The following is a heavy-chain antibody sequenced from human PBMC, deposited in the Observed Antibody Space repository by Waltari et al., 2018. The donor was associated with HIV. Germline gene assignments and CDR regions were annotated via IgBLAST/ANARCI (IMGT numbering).Heavy chain of an antibody. V-gene: IGHV3-30*18. D-gene: IGHD5-18*01. J-gene: IGHJ4*02. CDR3: AKGRYSYASDY. CDR2: ISYDGSNK. CDR1: GFTFSSYG. Sequence: QVQLVESGGGVVQPGRSLRLSCAASGFTFSSYGMHWVRQAPGKGLEWVEVISYDGSNKYYADSVKGRFTISRDNSKNTLYLQMNSLRAEDMAVYYCAKGRYSYASDYWGQGTLVTVSS.